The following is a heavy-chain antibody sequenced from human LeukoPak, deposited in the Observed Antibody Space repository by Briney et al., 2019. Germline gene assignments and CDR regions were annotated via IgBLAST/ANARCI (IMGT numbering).Heavy chain of an antibody. CDR1: GFTFRSYS. J-gene: IGHJ4*02. CDR2: ISPSGSST. CDR3: ARDFLGESGAGGC. D-gene: IGHD3-10*01. Sequence: PGGSLRLSCVGSGFTFRSYSMNWVRQAPGKGLEWVSSISPSGSSTWHAESVKDRFTISRDNARNSLFLQMNSLRAEDTAVYYCARDFLGESGAGGCWGQGTLVTVSS. V-gene: IGHV3-21*01.